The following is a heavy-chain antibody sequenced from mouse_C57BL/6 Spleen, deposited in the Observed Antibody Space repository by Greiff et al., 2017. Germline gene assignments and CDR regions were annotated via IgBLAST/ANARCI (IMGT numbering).Heavy chain of an antibody. Sequence: EVQVVESGPGLVKPGASVKISCTASGYSFTDYNMNWVKQSNGKSLEWIGVISPNSGTTSYNRKFTGKATLTVDQASSTAYMQLNSLTSEDSAVYYCARNDGDSGFAYWGQGTLVTVSA. CDR2: ISPNSGTT. J-gene: IGHJ3*01. D-gene: IGHD2-3*01. CDR3: ARNDGDSGFAY. V-gene: IGHV1-39*01. CDR1: GYSFTDYN.